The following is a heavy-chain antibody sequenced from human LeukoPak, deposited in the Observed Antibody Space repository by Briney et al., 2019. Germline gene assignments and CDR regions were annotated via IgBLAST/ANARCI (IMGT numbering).Heavy chain of an antibody. CDR2: INHSGST. V-gene: IGHV4-34*01. D-gene: IGHD2-2*02. Sequence: SETLSLTCAVYGGSFSGYYWSWIRQPPGKGLEWIGEINHSGSTNYNPSLKSRVTISVDTSKNQFSLKLSSVTAADTAVYYCGRPRRVDCSSTSCYKGNWFDPWGQGTLVSVSS. CDR3: GRPRRVDCSSTSCYKGNWFDP. CDR1: GGSFSGYY. J-gene: IGHJ5*02.